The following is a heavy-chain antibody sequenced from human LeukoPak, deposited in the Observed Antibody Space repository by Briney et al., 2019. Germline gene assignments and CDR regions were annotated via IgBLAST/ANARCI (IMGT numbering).Heavy chain of an antibody. CDR1: GFTFSTYS. CDR3: ERDVGYGYAMDS. Sequence: GGSLRLSCAASGFTFSTYSFNWVRQAPGKGLEWISYISHGSTRIFYEDFLEGRFTCPRDDAKHALYLQMTRMRVDDTAVYFCERDVGYGYAMDSWGQGTLVTVSS. J-gene: IGHJ4*02. D-gene: IGHD5-18*01. CDR2: ISHGSTRI. V-gene: IGHV3-48*01.